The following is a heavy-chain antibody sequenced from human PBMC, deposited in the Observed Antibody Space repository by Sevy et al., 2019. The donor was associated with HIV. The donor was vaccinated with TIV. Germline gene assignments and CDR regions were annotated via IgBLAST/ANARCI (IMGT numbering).Heavy chain of an antibody. Sequence: GGSLRLSCEASGFTFSKYSMSWVRQAPGKGLEWVSNFSFGCGRINYADSVKGRFTISRNDSKNTLYLQMNSLRAEDTAVYYCAREGCTKPHDYWGQGTLVTVSS. CDR2: FSFGCGRI. D-gene: IGHD2-8*01. CDR3: AREGCTKPHDY. J-gene: IGHJ4*02. CDR1: GFTFSKYS. V-gene: IGHV3-23*01.